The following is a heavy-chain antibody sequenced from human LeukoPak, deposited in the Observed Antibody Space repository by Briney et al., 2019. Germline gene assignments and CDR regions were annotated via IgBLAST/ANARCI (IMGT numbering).Heavy chain of an antibody. D-gene: IGHD3-10*01. J-gene: IGHJ6*02. CDR3: ATGLLGGTWYYGAMDV. Sequence: ASVKVSCKASGYTFTSYYMHWVRQAPGQGLELMGIINPSGGSTSYAQKFQGRVTMTEDTSTDTAYIDLTSLTSEDTALYYCATGLLGGTWYYGAMDVWGQGTTVTVSS. CDR1: GYTFTSYY. V-gene: IGHV1-46*01. CDR2: INPSGGST.